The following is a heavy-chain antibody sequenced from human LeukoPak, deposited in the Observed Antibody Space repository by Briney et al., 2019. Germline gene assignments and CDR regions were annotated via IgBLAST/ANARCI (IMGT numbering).Heavy chain of an antibody. Sequence: GGSLRLSCAASGFTFSSYAMSWVRQAPGKGLEWVSAISGSGGSTYYADSVKGRFTISRDNSKNTLYLQMNSLRAEDTAVYYCAKGVLDIVATGPAFDIWGQGTMVTVS. V-gene: IGHV3-23*01. CDR2: ISGSGGST. D-gene: IGHD5-12*01. CDR1: GFTFSSYA. CDR3: AKGVLDIVATGPAFDI. J-gene: IGHJ3*02.